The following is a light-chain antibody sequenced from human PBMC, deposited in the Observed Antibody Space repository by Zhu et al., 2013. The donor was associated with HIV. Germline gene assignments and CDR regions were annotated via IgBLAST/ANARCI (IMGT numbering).Light chain of an antibody. CDR3: QQYGTSRT. CDR1: QTVRSNY. J-gene: IGKJ1*01. CDR2: GAS. Sequence: ELMLTQSPGTLSLSPGERATLSCRASQTVRSNYLAWYQQKPGQAPRLLIYGASTRATGIPDRFSGSGSGTDFTLTISGLEPEDFAVYYCQQYGTSRTFGQGTKVEIK. V-gene: IGKV3-20*01.